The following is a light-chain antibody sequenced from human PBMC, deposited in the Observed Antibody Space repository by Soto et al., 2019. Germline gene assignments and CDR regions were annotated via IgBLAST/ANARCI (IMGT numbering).Light chain of an antibody. J-gene: IGKJ1*01. CDR1: QSVSSN. Sequence: TQSPASLSLSPGERATLSCRASQSVSSNLAWYQQKPGQAPRILIYGASTRDTGIPARFSGSGSGTEFTLPISSLQSEDFAVYYCQQYNNWPRTFGQGTKVDIK. CDR3: QQYNNWPRT. CDR2: GAS. V-gene: IGKV3-15*01.